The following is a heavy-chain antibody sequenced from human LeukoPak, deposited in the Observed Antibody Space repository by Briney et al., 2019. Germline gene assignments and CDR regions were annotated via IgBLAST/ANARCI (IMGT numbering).Heavy chain of an antibody. CDR2: ISGSGSSI. CDR1: GFTFSSYS. V-gene: IGHV3-23*01. D-gene: IGHD4-17*01. Sequence: GGSLRLSCAASGFTFSSYSMNWVRQAPGKGLEWVSTISGSGSSINYADSVKGRFTFSRDNSKNTLYLQMNSLRAEDTAVYYCAKDLPDYGDYIEGYWGQGTLVTVSS. CDR3: AKDLPDYGDYIEGY. J-gene: IGHJ4*02.